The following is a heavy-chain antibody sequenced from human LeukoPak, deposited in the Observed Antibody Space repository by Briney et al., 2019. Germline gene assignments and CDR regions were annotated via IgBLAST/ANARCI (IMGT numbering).Heavy chain of an antibody. V-gene: IGHV1-2*02. CDR2: INPNSGDT. CDR1: GYTFTGYY. CDR3: ARGDYYGSGKVVAA. Sequence: VASVKVSCKASGYTFTGYYMHWGRQAPGQGLEWMGWINPNSGDTNYAQRFQDRVTMTSDSSITTAYIDLNLLRSDDTAVYYCARGDYYGSGKVVAAWGQGTPVTVSS. J-gene: IGHJ5*02. D-gene: IGHD3-10*01.